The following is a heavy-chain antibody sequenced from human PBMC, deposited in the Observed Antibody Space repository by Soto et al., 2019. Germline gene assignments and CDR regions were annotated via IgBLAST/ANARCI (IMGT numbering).Heavy chain of an antibody. D-gene: IGHD3-10*01. CDR2: ISSGSSAI. J-gene: IGHJ6*02. V-gene: IGHV3-48*02. Sequence: PGGSLRLSCAASGFNFRPYDMNWVRRTPGKGLEWLSHISSGSSAIYYADSVKGRFTISRDDAKTSLYLLMNTLRDEDTGVYYCERDPGGMDVWGQGTTVTVSS. CDR3: ERDPGGMDV. CDR1: GFNFRPYD.